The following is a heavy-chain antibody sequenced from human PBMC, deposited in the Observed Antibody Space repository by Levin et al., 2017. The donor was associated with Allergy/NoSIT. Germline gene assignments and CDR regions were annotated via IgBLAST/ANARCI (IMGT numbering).Heavy chain of an antibody. D-gene: IGHD3-9*01. CDR3: AISYFDILTTYYDAFDI. J-gene: IGHJ3*02. CDR1: GGSISSGAYS. Sequence: SCGVSGGSISSGAYSWSWIRQPPGKGLEWIGFIYQSGSIHYNPSLRSRVTISVGRSRDQFSLKLNSVTAADTAVYYCAISYFDILTTYYDAFDIWGQGAMVTVSS. V-gene: IGHV4-30-2*01. CDR2: IYQSGSI.